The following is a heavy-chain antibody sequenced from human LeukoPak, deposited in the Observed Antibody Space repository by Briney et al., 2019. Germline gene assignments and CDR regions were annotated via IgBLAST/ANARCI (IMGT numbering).Heavy chain of an antibody. D-gene: IGHD6-13*01. CDR1: GGSISSYY. Sequence: KPSETLSLTCTVSGGSISSYYWSWIRQPPGKGLEWIGYIYYSGSTNYNPSLKSRVTISVDTSKNQFSLKLSSVTAADTAVYYCASYSSSWSPSFDYWGQGTLVTVSS. V-gene: IGHV4-59*01. J-gene: IGHJ4*02. CDR3: ASYSSSWSPSFDY. CDR2: IYYSGST.